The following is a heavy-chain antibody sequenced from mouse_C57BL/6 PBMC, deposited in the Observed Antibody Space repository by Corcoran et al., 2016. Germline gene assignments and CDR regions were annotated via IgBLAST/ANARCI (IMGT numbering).Heavy chain of an antibody. Sequence: EVQLQQSGPELVKPGASVKISCKASGYTFTDYYMNWVKQSHGKSLEWIGDINPNNGGTSYNQKFKGKATLTVDKSSSTAYMELRSLTSEDSAVYYCARRGIYYDYDEAFAYWGQGTLVTVSA. J-gene: IGHJ3*01. CDR3: ARRGIYYDYDEAFAY. D-gene: IGHD2-4*01. CDR1: GYTFTDYY. CDR2: INPNNGGT. V-gene: IGHV1-26*01.